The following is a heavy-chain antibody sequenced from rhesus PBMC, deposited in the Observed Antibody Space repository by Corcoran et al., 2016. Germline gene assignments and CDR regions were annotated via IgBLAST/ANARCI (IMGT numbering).Heavy chain of an antibody. CDR2: VEPEDGEA. D-gene: IGHD4-29*01. CDR1: GYTFTDYY. J-gene: IGHJ4*01. V-gene: IGHV1-111*02. CDR3: ATDIRRRSTYDY. Sequence: EVQLVQSGAEVKKPGASVKISCKASGYTFTDYYLHWVRQAPGKGLEWIGRVEPEDGEADSAQKFQDRVTIPADTSTDTAYMELSSLRSEDTAMYYCATDIRRRSTYDYWGQGVLVTVSS.